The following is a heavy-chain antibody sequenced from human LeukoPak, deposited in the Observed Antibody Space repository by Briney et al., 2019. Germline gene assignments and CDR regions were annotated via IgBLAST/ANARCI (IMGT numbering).Heavy chain of an antibody. D-gene: IGHD6-13*01. Sequence: RGASVKVSCKASGYTFTGYYMHWVRQAPGQGLEWMGWINPNSGGTNYAQKFQGRVTMTRDTSISTAYMELSRLRSDDTAVYYCAREWIAAAGTLVSWGQGTLVTVSS. CDR1: GYTFTGYY. J-gene: IGHJ4*02. V-gene: IGHV1-2*02. CDR3: AREWIAAAGTLVS. CDR2: INPNSGGT.